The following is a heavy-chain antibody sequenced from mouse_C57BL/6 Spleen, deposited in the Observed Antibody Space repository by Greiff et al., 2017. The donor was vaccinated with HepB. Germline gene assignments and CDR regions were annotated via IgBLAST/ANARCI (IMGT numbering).Heavy chain of an antibody. CDR1: GYTFTSYW. CDR2: IDPSDSYT. CDR3: ARSLYSNYGYFDV. Sequence: QVQLQQPGAELVMPGASVKLSCKASGYTFTSYWMHWVKQRPGQGLEWIGEIDPSDSYTNYNQKFKGKSTLTVDKSSSTAYMQLSSLTSEDSAVYYCARSLYSNYGYFDVWGTGTTVTVSS. D-gene: IGHD2-5*01. V-gene: IGHV1-69*01. J-gene: IGHJ1*03.